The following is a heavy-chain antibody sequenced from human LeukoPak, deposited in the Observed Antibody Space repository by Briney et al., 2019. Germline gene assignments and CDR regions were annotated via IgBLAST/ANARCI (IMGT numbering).Heavy chain of an antibody. J-gene: IGHJ4*02. V-gene: IGHV3-30*02. CDR3: ATNYDVTSY. CDR1: GFTFINYG. D-gene: IGHD3-22*01. Sequence: GGSLRLSCAASGFTFINYGMHWVRQAPGKGLEWAAFIRYDGTNKYYADSVKGRFTISRDNSKNTLYLQMNSLRAEDTALYYCATNYDVTSYWGQGTLVTVSS. CDR2: IRYDGTNK.